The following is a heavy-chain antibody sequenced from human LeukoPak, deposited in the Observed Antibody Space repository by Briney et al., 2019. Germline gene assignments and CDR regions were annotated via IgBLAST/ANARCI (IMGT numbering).Heavy chain of an antibody. Sequence: GASVKVSCKASGYTFTSYAMNWVRQAPGQGLEWMGWINPNSGGTNYAQKFQGRVTMTRDTSISTAYMELSRLRSDDTAVYYCARAPSWIHDRYFQHWGQGTLVTVSS. CDR3: ARAPSWIHDRYFQH. CDR1: GYTFTSYA. V-gene: IGHV1-2*02. D-gene: IGHD5-18*01. CDR2: INPNSGGT. J-gene: IGHJ1*01.